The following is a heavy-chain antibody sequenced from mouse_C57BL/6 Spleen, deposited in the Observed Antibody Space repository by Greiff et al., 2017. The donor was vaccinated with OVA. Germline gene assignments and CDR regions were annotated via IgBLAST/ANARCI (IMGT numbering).Heavy chain of an antibody. CDR3: ARVRGVVGYFDV. Sequence: EVKLMESGPELVKPGASVKMSCKASGYTFTDYNMHWVKQSHGKSLEWIGYINPNNGGTSYNQKFKGKATLTVNKSSSTAYMELRSLTSEDSAVYYCARVRGVVGYFDVWGTGTTVTVSS. D-gene: IGHD1-1*01. CDR2: INPNNGGT. J-gene: IGHJ1*03. V-gene: IGHV1-22*01. CDR1: GYTFTDYN.